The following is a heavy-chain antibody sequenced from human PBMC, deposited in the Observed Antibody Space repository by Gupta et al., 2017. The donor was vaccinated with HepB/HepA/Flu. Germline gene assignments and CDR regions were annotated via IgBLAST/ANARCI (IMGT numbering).Heavy chain of an antibody. J-gene: IGHJ4*02. Sequence: HLQLQDSGPGLLKPSETLSLTCTASGDSIISNLYYWGCMRQPPGKGLEGIRNIFYSGKTYYNPARERRVTIYVDKSKIQFYRKFKVARDADTAVYYCSWPRYRTNWYYIDSWGRGTLVTVSS. CDR1: GDSIISNLYY. D-gene: IGHD1-26*01. CDR3: SWPRYRTNWYYIDS. V-gene: IGHV4-39*01. CDR2: IFYSGKT.